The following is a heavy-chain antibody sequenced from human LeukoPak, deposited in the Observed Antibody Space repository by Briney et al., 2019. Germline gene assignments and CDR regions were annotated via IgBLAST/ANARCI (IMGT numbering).Heavy chain of an antibody. Sequence: GESLKISRKGSGYSFTSYWIGWVRQMPGKGLEWMGIIYPGDSDTRYSPSFQGQVTISADKSISTAYLQWSSLKASDTAMYYCARRRYCSGGSCPYSFDYWGQGTLVTVSS. CDR1: GYSFTSYW. D-gene: IGHD2-15*01. J-gene: IGHJ4*02. CDR2: IYPGDSDT. V-gene: IGHV5-51*01. CDR3: ARRRYCSGGSCPYSFDY.